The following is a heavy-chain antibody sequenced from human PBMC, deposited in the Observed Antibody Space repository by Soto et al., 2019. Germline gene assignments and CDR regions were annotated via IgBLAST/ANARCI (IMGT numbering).Heavy chain of an antibody. CDR2: IKRDGSEK. J-gene: IGHJ4*02. D-gene: IGHD4-17*01. CDR1: GSMFGSYW. CDR3: ASFRATDYEIYY. V-gene: IGHV3-7*03. Sequence: GGSLRLSCTASGSMFGSYWMTWVRHVPGKGLQWVANIKRDGSEKYYVDFVKGRFTISRDNADNSVFLDMKKLRVDDTATHYCASFRATDYEIYYWGQGALFTVSS.